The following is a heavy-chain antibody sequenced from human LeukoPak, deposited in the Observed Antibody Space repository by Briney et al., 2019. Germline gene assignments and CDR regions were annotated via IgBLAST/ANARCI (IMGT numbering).Heavy chain of an antibody. Sequence: SETLSLTCTVSGGSISSSSYYWGWIRQPPGKGLEWIGSIHHSGSTYYNPSLKSRVTISVDTSKNQFSLKLSSVTAADTAVYYCARLGSDYIIAVAGKLDYWGQGTLVTVSS. J-gene: IGHJ4*02. CDR1: GGSISSSSYY. D-gene: IGHD6-19*01. CDR2: IHHSGST. V-gene: IGHV4-39*01. CDR3: ARLGSDYIIAVAGKLDY.